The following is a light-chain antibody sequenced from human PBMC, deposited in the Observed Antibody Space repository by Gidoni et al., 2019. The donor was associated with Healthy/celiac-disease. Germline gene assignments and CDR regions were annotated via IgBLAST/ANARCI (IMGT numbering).Light chain of an antibody. J-gene: IGLJ2*01. CDR2: GNS. V-gene: IGLV1-40*01. Sequence: QSVLTQPPSVSGAPGQRVTISCTGSSSNIGAGYDVHWYQQLPGTAPNLLSYGNSNRPSGVPDRFSGAKSGTSASLAITGLQAEDEADYYCQSYDSRLRGVVFGGGTKLTVL. CDR3: QSYDSRLRGVV. CDR1: SSNIGAGYD.